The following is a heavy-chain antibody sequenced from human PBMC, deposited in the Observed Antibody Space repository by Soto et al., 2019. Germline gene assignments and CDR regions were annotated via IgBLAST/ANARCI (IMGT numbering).Heavy chain of an antibody. CDR3: AKDIGRYFDSFDY. Sequence: PGGSLRLSCAASGFTFDDYAMHWVRQAPGKGLEWVSGISWNSGSIGYADSVKGRFTISRDNAKNSLYLQMNSLRAEDTALYYCAKDIGRYFDSFDYWGQGTLVTVSS. J-gene: IGHJ4*02. CDR2: ISWNSGSI. D-gene: IGHD3-9*01. CDR1: GFTFDDYA. V-gene: IGHV3-9*01.